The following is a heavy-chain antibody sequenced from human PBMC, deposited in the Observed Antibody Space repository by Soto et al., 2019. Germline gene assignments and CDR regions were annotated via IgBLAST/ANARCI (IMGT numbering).Heavy chain of an antibody. CDR2: INAGNGNT. V-gene: IGHV1-3*01. CDR3: ARELGSIFGVVTDILYGLDV. CDR1: GYTFTSYA. D-gene: IGHD3-3*01. J-gene: IGHJ6*02. Sequence: GSVKVSCKASGYTFTSYAMHWVRQAPGQRLEWMGWINAGNGNTKYSQKFQGRFTITRDTSASTAYMELSSLRSEDTAVYYCARELGSIFGVVTDILYGLDVWGQGTTVTVSS.